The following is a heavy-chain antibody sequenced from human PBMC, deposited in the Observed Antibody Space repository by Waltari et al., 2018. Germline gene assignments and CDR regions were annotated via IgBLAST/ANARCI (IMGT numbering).Heavy chain of an antibody. CDR2: ISPNSGGA. J-gene: IGHJ4*02. D-gene: IGHD3-10*01. V-gene: IGHV1-2*02. Sequence: QVQLVQSGAEVKKPGASVKVSCKASGYTLTGYYKHWVRHAPGQGLEWMGWISPNSGGAPYAQQFQGRVTMTRDTSISTAYMELSGLTSDDTAVYYCAREGRDGSFDYWGQGTVVTVSS. CDR3: AREGRDGSFDY. CDR1: GYTLTGYY.